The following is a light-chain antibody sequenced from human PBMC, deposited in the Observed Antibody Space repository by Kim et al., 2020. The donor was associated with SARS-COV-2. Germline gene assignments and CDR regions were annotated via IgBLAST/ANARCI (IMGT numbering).Light chain of an antibody. CDR1: QDINNY. Sequence: DIQMTQSPSSLSASVGDRVSITCQASQDINNYVNWYQQKPGKAPKLLIYDASNLETGVPSRFSGSGYGTDLTFTINSLQPEDIATYYCQQYDALYTFGQGTKLEI. V-gene: IGKV1-33*01. J-gene: IGKJ2*01. CDR3: QQYDALYT. CDR2: DAS.